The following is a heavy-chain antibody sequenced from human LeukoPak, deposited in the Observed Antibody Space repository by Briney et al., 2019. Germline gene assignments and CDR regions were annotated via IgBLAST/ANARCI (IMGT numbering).Heavy chain of an antibody. Sequence: SETLSLTCAVYGGSFSGYYWSWIRQPPGKGLEWIGEINHSGTTDYNPSLKSRVTISVDTSKNRFSLKLSSVTAADTAVYYCARGWIRFGGAITNWGQGTLVTVSS. CDR2: INHSGTT. J-gene: IGHJ4*02. CDR3: ARGWIRFGGAITN. D-gene: IGHD3-16*02. CDR1: GGSFSGYY. V-gene: IGHV4-34*01.